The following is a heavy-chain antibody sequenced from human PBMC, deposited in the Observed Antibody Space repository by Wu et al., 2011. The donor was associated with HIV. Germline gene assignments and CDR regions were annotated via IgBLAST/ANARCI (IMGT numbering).Heavy chain of an antibody. J-gene: IGHJ6*03. CDR2: IIPMFGTP. Sequence: QVQLVQSGAEVKKPGSSAKVSCKASGGTFSSHAINWVRQAPGQGLEWMGRIIPMFGTPNYARKFQGRVTITADESTSTAYMELSSLRSEDTAVYYCARGGDLEWINYYFYYYMDVWGKGTTVTVSS. D-gene: IGHD3-3*01. CDR3: ARGGDLEWINYYFYYYMDV. V-gene: IGHV1-69*15. CDR1: GGTFSSHA.